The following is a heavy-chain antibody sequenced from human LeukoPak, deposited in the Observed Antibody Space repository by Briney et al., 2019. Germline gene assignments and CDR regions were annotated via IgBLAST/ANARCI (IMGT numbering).Heavy chain of an antibody. CDR2: LYSGGST. CDR1: GFTVSSNY. D-gene: IGHD2-15*01. V-gene: IGHV3-66*01. Sequence: GGSLRLSCAASGFTVSSNYMSWVRQAPGKGLEWVSVLYSGGSTYYADSVKGRFTISRDNSKNTLYLQMNSLRAEDTAVYHCARDSCSGGTCYFPDAFDIWGQGTLVTVSS. J-gene: IGHJ3*02. CDR3: ARDSCSGGTCYFPDAFDI.